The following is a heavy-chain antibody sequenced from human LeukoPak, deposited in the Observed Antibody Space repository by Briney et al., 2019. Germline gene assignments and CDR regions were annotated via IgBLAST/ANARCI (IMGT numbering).Heavy chain of an antibody. J-gene: IGHJ6*03. V-gene: IGHV5-51*01. Sequence: HGESLQISCKGSGYSFTSYWIGWVRQLPGKGLEWMGIIYPGDSDTRYSPSFQGQVTISADKSISTAYLQWSSLKASDTAMYYCARRENYYYYMDVWGKGTTVTISS. CDR2: IYPGDSDT. CDR3: ARRENYYYYMDV. D-gene: IGHD1-26*01. CDR1: GYSFTSYW.